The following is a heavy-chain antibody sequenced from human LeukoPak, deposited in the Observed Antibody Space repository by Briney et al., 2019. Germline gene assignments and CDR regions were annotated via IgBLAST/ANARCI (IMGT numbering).Heavy chain of an antibody. D-gene: IGHD5-18*01. CDR1: GGSFSGYY. CDR2: INHSGST. V-gene: IGHV4-34*01. CDR3: ARGTWIQLWMDYYYGMDV. J-gene: IGHJ6*02. Sequence: ASETLSLTCAVYGGSFSGYYWSWIRQPPGKGLEWIGEINHSGSTNYNPSLKSRVTISVDTSKNQFSLKLSSVTAADTAVYYCARGTWIQLWMDYYYGMDVWGQGTTVTVSS.